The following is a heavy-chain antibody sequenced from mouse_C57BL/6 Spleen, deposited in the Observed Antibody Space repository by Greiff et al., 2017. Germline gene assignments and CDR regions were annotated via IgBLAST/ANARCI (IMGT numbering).Heavy chain of an antibody. J-gene: IGHJ2*01. CDR1: GFSLTSYA. CDR3: ARKGVVATYFDY. D-gene: IGHD1-1*01. Sequence: QVQLKESGPGLVAPSQSLSITCTVSGFSLTSYAISWVRQPPGKGLEWLGVIWTGGGKNYNSALKSSLSISKDNSKSQVFLTMNSLQTDDTARYYCARKGVVATYFDYWGQGTTLTVSS. V-gene: IGHV2-9-1*01. CDR2: IWTGGGK.